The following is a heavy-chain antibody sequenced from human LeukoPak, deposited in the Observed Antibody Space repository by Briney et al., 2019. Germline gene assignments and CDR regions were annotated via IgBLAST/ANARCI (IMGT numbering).Heavy chain of an antibody. CDR3: ARAWWSTGDDAFDF. J-gene: IGHJ3*01. Sequence: SVKVSCKASGGTFSSYAISWVRQAPGQGLEWMGGIIPIFGTANYAQKFQGRVTITTDESTSTAYMELSSLRSEDTAVYYCARAWWSTGDDAFDFWGQGTMVTVSS. CDR1: GGTFSSYA. CDR2: IIPIFGTA. D-gene: IGHD2-8*02. V-gene: IGHV1-69*05.